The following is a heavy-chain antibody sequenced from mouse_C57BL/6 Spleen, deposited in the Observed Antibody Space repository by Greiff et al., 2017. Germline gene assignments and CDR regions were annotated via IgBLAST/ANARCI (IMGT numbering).Heavy chain of an antibody. J-gene: IGHJ2*01. D-gene: IGHD2-5*01. V-gene: IGHV1-53*01. CDR3: ARWDSNYYFEN. Sequence: QVQLQQPGPELVKPGASVKLSCKASGYTFTSYWMHWVQQRPGQGLEWIGNLNPCNGGTNYNEKFKGKATLTVDKSSSTAYMQLSSLTSEDSAVYYCARWDSNYYFENWGQGTTLTVSS. CDR1: GYTFTSYW. CDR2: LNPCNGGT.